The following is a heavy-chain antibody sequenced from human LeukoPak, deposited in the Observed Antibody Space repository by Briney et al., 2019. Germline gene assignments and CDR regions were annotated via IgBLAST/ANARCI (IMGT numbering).Heavy chain of an antibody. CDR1: GGSLSSYY. V-gene: IGHV4-59*03. CDR3: AQGYRYGRFDY. Sequence: PSETLSLTCTVSGGSLSSYYWSWIRQPPRKGLEWIGFIHYSGGTNYNPSLKSRVTISVDTSKNQFSLNLSAVTAADTAVYYCAQGYRYGRFDYWGQGTLVTVSS. CDR2: IHYSGGT. J-gene: IGHJ4*02. D-gene: IGHD5-18*01.